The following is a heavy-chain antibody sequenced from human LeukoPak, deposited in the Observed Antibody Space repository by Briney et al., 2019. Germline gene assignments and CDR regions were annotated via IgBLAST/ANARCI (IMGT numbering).Heavy chain of an antibody. V-gene: IGHV4-34*01. Sequence: SETLSLTCAVYGGSFSGYYWSWIRQPPGKGLEWIGEINHSGSTNYNPSLKSRVTISVDTSKNQFSLRLSSVTAADTAVYYCARYQEAMVRGVLYYMDVWGKGTTVTISS. CDR1: GGSFSGYY. CDR2: INHSGST. CDR3: ARYQEAMVRGVLYYMDV. D-gene: IGHD3-10*01. J-gene: IGHJ6*03.